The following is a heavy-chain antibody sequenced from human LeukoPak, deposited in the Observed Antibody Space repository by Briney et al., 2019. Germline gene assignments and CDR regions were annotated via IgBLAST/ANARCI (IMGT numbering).Heavy chain of an antibody. CDR1: GFTFADYA. J-gene: IGHJ3*02. Sequence: PGGSLRLSCTASGFTFADYALTWVRQAPGRGLEWVGFIRIKAYGGTAEYAASVNGRFTISRDDSKSIAYLQMSSLKTEDTAVYYCTRDRLGYTFGPAAFDIWGLGTMVTVSS. CDR2: IRIKAYGGTA. CDR3: TRDRLGYTFGPAAFDI. V-gene: IGHV3-49*04. D-gene: IGHD5-18*01.